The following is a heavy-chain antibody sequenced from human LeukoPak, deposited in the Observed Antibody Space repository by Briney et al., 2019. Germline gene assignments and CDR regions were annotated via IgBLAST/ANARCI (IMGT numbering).Heavy chain of an antibody. CDR3: ARVYRDDFWSGYSTHFDY. CDR2: INYSGSA. CDR1: GGSISNYY. J-gene: IGHJ4*02. V-gene: IGHV4-59*01. D-gene: IGHD3-3*01. Sequence: SETLSLTCTVSGGSISNYYWSWLRQPPGKGLEWIGYINYSGSANYNPSLKSRVTMSVDTSKNQFSLKLTSVTAADTAVYYCARVYRDDFWSGYSTHFDYWGQGTLVTVSS.